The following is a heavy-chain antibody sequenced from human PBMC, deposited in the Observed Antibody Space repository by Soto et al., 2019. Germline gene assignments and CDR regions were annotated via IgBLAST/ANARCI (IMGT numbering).Heavy chain of an antibody. CDR2: IYHSGST. V-gene: IGHV4-4*02. CDR1: SGSISSSNW. D-gene: IGHD2-2*01. Sequence: QVQLQESGPGLVKPSGTLSLTCAVSSGSISSSNWWSWVRQPPGKGLEWIGEIYHSGSTNYNPSLKSRVTISVDKSKNQFSLKLSSVTAADTAVYYCARVGSVVPAAMASVDYFDYWGQGTLVTVSS. J-gene: IGHJ4*02. CDR3: ARVGSVVPAAMASVDYFDY.